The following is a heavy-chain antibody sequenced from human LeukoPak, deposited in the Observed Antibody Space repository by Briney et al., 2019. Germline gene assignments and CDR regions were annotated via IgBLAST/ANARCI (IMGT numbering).Heavy chain of an antibody. CDR3: ARDTVMMVGSYYYGKDV. CDR2: ISAYNGNT. Sequence: ASVKVSCKASGYTFNSFGISWVRQAPGQRLEWMGWISAYNGNTHHPEKFQGRLTMTTDTPTSTAYMELRSLRSDDTAIYYCARDTVMMVGSYYYGKDVWGQGTTVTVSS. V-gene: IGHV1-18*01. J-gene: IGHJ6*02. CDR1: GYTFNSFG. D-gene: IGHD2-15*01.